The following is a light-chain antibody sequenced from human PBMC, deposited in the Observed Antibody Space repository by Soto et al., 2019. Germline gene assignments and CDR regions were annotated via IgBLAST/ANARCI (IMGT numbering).Light chain of an antibody. CDR1: SSDVGAYNS. Sequence: QSALAQPASVSGSPGQSITISCTGTSSDVGAYNSVSWYQQHPHRAPQVIIYKGTQRPSGVSNRFSGSTSGNAASLTISALQADDEADYFCCSYSTSFFYVFGTGTKVTVL. V-gene: IGLV2-23*01. J-gene: IGLJ1*01. CDR3: CSYSTSFFYV. CDR2: KGT.